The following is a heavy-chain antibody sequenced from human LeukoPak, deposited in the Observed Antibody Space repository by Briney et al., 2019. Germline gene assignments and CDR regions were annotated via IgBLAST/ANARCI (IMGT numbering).Heavy chain of an antibody. V-gene: IGHV4-34*01. CDR1: GGSFSGYY. J-gene: IGHJ5*02. Sequence: SETLSLTCAVYGGSFSGYYWSWIRQPPGKGLEWIGEINHSGSTNYNLSLKSRVTISVDTSKNQFSLKLSSVTAADTAAYYCARKKISYYPGVGSWFDPWGQGTLVTVSS. CDR3: ARKKISYYPGVGSWFDP. CDR2: INHSGST. D-gene: IGHD3-10*01.